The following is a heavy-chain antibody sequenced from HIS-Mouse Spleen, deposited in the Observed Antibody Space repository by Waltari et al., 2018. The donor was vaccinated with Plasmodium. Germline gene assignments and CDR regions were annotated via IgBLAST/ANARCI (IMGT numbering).Heavy chain of an antibody. D-gene: IGHD6-13*01. V-gene: IGHV4-4*07. Sequence: QVQLQESGPGLVKPSATLSLTCTVPGGSISRYYWIWIRQPAGKGLEWIGRIYTSGSTNYNPSLKSRVTMSVDTSKNQFSLKLSSVTAADTAVYYCARGPAAAGNWRHYGMDVWGQGTTVTVSS. J-gene: IGHJ6*02. CDR2: IYTSGST. CDR1: GGSISRYY. CDR3: ARGPAAAGNWRHYGMDV.